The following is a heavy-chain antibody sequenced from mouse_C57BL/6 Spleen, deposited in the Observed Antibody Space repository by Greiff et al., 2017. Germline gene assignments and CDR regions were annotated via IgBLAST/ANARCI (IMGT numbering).Heavy chain of an antibody. CDR2: INPNYGTT. CDR3: ARGTLYGSSYYFDY. J-gene: IGHJ2*01. Sequence: EVQLQQSGPELVKPGASVKISCKASGYSFTDYNMNWVKQRNGKSLEWIGVINPNYGTTSYNQKFKGKATLTVDQSSSTAYMQLNSLTSEDSAVYYCARGTLYGSSYYFDYWGQGTTLTVSS. V-gene: IGHV1-39*01. D-gene: IGHD1-1*01. CDR1: GYSFTDYN.